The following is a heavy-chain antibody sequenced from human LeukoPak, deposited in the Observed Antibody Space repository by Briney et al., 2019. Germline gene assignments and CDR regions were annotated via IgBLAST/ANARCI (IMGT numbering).Heavy chain of an antibody. Sequence: SQTLSLTCTVSGGSISSGGYYWSWIRQHPGKGLEWIGYIYYSGSTYYNPSLKSRVTISVDTSKNQFSLKLSSVTAAGTAVYYCAREMTTVIDYWGQGTLVTVSS. J-gene: IGHJ4*02. D-gene: IGHD4-17*01. CDR2: IYYSGST. CDR3: AREMTTVIDY. CDR1: GGSISSGGYY. V-gene: IGHV4-31*03.